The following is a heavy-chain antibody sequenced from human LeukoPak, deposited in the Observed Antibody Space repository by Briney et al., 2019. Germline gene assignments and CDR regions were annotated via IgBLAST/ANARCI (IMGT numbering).Heavy chain of an antibody. CDR3: AEERATTTSFDY. V-gene: IGHV3-23*01. D-gene: IGHD4-11*01. J-gene: IGHJ4*02. Sequence: GGSLRLSCAASGFTFSSYAMSWVRQAPGRGLEWVSAIAGIGGGTYYADSVKGRFTISRDNSKNTLYLQMNSLRAEDTAVYFCAEERATTTSFDYWGQGTLVTVSS. CDR1: GFTFSSYA. CDR2: IAGIGGGT.